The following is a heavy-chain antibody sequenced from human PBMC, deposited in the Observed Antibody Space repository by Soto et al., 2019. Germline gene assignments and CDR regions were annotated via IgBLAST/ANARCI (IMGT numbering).Heavy chain of an antibody. V-gene: IGHV4-38-2*01. Sequence: SETLSLTCAVSGYSISSGYYWGCIRQPPGKGLEWIGSIYHSGSTYYNPSLKSRVTISVDTSKNQFSLKLSSVTAADTAVYYCAREYSSSGDFGFDPWGQGTLVTAPQ. CDR2: IYHSGST. CDR3: AREYSSSGDFGFDP. J-gene: IGHJ5*02. CDR1: GYSISSGYY. D-gene: IGHD6-6*01.